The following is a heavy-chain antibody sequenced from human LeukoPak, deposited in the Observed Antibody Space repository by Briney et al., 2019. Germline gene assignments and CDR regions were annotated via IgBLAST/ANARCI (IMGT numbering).Heavy chain of an antibody. CDR1: GFTVSAYA. V-gene: IGHV3-23*01. CDR2: IYDDNT. J-gene: IGHJ4*02. CDR3: AARKVRGVWFYLDY. Sequence: GVSLRLSCAASGFTVSAYAMAWVRRAPGKGLEWVSTIYDDNTYYADSVKGRFAISTDNSKNTLYLQMNSLRVEDTAVYFCAARKVRGVWFYLDYWGQGTLVTVPS. D-gene: IGHD3-10*01.